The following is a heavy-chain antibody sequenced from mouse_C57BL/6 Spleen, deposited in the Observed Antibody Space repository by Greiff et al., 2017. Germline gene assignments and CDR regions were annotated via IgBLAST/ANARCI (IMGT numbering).Heavy chain of an antibody. V-gene: IGHV1-52*01. Sequence: QVQLKQSGAELVRPGSSVKLSCKASGYTFTSYWMHWVKQRPIQGLEWIGNIDPSDSETHYNQKFKDKATLTVDKSSSTAYMQLSSLTSEDSAVYYCLYGNYGFAYWGQGTLVTVSA. CDR2: IDPSDSET. CDR3: LYGNYGFAY. J-gene: IGHJ3*01. CDR1: GYTFTSYW. D-gene: IGHD2-1*01.